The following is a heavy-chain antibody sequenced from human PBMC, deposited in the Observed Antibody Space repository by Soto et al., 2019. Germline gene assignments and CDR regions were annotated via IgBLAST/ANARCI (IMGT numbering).Heavy chain of an antibody. CDR1: GFTVSGNY. D-gene: IGHD3-9*01. V-gene: IGHV3-66*01. CDR2: IYSGGST. J-gene: IGHJ4*02. Sequence: HPGGSLRLSCAASGFTVSGNYMSWVRQAPGKGLEWVSVIYSGGSTYYADSVQGRFTISRDNSKNTLYLQMNSLRAEDTAVYYCARGRLRYFDWFVYFDYWGQGTLATAPQ. CDR3: ARGRLRYFDWFVYFDY.